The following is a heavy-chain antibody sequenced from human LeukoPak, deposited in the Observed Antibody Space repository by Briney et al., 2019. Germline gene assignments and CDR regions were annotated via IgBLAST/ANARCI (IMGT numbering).Heavy chain of an antibody. CDR2: MNPNSGNT. D-gene: IGHD1-26*01. J-gene: IGHJ6*03. CDR3: ARGRELSSSYYMDV. V-gene: IGHV1-8*03. Sequence: ASVKVSCKASGYTFTSYDINWVRQATGQGLEWMGWMNPNSGNTGYAQKFQGRVTITRNTSISTAYMELSSLRSEDTAVYYCARGRELSSSYYMDVWGKGTTVTVSS. CDR1: GYTFTSYD.